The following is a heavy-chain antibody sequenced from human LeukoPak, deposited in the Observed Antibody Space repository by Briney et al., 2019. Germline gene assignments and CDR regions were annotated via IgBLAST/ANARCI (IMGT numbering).Heavy chain of an antibody. Sequence: PGGSLRLPCAASGFTFSSYWMSWVRQAPGKGLEWVANIKEDGRQEYYVDSVRGRFTISRDNARNSVYLQMNSLRAEDTAVYYCAKGGAPFAESAYWGQGTLVTVSS. V-gene: IGHV3-7*01. CDR1: GFTFSSYW. J-gene: IGHJ4*02. CDR3: AKGGAPFAESAY. CDR2: IKEDGRQE. D-gene: IGHD3-10*01.